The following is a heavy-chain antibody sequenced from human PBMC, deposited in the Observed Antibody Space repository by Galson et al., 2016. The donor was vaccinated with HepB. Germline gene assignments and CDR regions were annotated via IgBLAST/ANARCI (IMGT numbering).Heavy chain of an antibody. J-gene: IGHJ5*02. Sequence: SGAEVKKPGQSLRISREASGYSFTTYWISWARQMPGKGLEWMGKIDPSDSDVYYSPSLQGHVTFSVNRSITTAYLQWSGLKASDTAIYYCARHATEDPLGDYFEPWGQGTPVIVSS. CDR1: GYSFTTYW. CDR3: ARHATEDPLGDYFEP. CDR2: IDPSDSDV. V-gene: IGHV5-10-1*01. D-gene: IGHD2-15*01.